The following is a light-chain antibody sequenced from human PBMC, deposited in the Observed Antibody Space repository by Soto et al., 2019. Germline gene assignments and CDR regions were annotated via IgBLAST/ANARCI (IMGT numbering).Light chain of an antibody. CDR3: QQSYSTPLT. V-gene: IGKV1-39*01. CDR1: QSISSY. Sequence: DIQMTQSPSSLSASVGDRVTITCRASQSISSYLNWYQQKPGKAPKLLIYDASSLESGVPSRFSGSGSGTDFTLTISSLQPEDFATDYCQQSYSTPLTFGGGTKVDIK. J-gene: IGKJ4*01. CDR2: DAS.